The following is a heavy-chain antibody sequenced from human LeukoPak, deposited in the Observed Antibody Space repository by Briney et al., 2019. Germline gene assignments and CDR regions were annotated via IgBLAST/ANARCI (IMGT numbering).Heavy chain of an antibody. CDR3: ARPQRAGDCGGDCYRFDY. D-gene: IGHD2-21*02. CDR2: IYYSGST. Sequence: SETLSLTCTVSGGSISSYYWSWLRQPPGKGLEWIGYIYYSGSTNYNPSLKSRVTISVDTSKNQSSLKLSSVTAADTAVYYCARPQRAGDCGGDCYRFDYWGQGTLVTASS. CDR1: GGSISSYY. V-gene: IGHV4-59*01. J-gene: IGHJ4*02.